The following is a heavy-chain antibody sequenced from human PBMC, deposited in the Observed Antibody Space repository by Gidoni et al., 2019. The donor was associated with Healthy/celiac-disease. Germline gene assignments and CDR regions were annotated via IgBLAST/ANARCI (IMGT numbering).Heavy chain of an antibody. CDR1: GFTFSCYA. Sequence: EVQLLESGGGLVQPGGYLSLSCAASGFTFSCYAMSWVRQAQGKGLEWVSAISGSGGSTYYADSVKGRFTISRDNSKNTLYLQMNSLRAEDTAVYYCAKLVDDFWSGYKYYFDYWGQGTLVTVSS. CDR3: AKLVDDFWSGYKYYFDY. D-gene: IGHD3-3*01. CDR2: ISGSGGST. V-gene: IGHV3-23*01. J-gene: IGHJ4*02.